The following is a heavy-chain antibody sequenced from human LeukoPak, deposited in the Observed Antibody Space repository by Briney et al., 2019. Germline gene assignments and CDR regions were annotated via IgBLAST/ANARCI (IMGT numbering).Heavy chain of an antibody. CDR3: ARTYYYDSSGYYSLFY. Sequence: PSETLSLTCTVSGGSIRSSSYYWGWIRQPPGKGLEWIGSVYYSGSTYYNPSLKSRVTISVDTSKNQFSLKLSSVTAADTAVYYCARTYYYDSSGYYSLFYWGQGTLVTVSS. CDR2: VYYSGST. V-gene: IGHV4-39*01. CDR1: GGSIRSSSYY. J-gene: IGHJ4*02. D-gene: IGHD3-22*01.